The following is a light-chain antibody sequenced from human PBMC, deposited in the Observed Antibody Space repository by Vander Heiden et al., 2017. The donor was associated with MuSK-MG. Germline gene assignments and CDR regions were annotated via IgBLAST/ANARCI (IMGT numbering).Light chain of an antibody. V-gene: IGLV3-19*01. CDR2: GKN. CDR1: SLRSYY. Sequence: SSELTQDPAVSVALGQTVRITCQGDSLRSYYASWYQQKPGQAPVLGIYGKNNRPSGIPDRFSGSSSGNTASFTITGAQAEEEADYYCNSRDSSGNHLVFGGGTKLTVL. J-gene: IGLJ2*01. CDR3: NSRDSSGNHLV.